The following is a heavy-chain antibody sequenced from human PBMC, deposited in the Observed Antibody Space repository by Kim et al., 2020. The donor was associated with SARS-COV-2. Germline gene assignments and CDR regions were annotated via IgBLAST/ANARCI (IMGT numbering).Heavy chain of an antibody. CDR1: GGSFSGYF. V-gene: IGHV4-34*01. CDR3: AAAHTYYYYMDV. D-gene: IGHD2-15*01. J-gene: IGHJ6*03. Sequence: SETLSLTCAVYGGSFSGYFWNWIRQPPGKGLEWIGEINHSGSTNYNPSLKSRVTISVDTSKHQFSLNLKSVTAADMAIYYCAAAHTYYYYMDVWGKGTT. CDR2: INHSGST.